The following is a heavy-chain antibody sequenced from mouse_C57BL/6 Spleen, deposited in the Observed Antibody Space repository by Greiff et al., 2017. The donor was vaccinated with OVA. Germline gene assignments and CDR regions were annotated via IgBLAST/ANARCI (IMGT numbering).Heavy chain of an antibody. V-gene: IGHV1-59*01. D-gene: IGHD1-1*01. J-gene: IGHJ1*03. CDR1: GYTFTSYW. CDR3: ARSVITTVVEGYFDV. CDR2: IDPSDSYT. Sequence: VQLQQPGAELVRPGTSVKLSCKASGYTFTSYWMHWVKQRPGQGLEWIGVIDPSDSYTNYNQKFKGKATLTVDTSSSTAYMQLSSLTSEDSAVYYCARSVITTVVEGYFDVWGTGTTVTVSS.